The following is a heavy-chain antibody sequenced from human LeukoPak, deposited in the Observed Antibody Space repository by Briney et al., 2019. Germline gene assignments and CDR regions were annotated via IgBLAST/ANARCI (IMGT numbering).Heavy chain of an antibody. J-gene: IGHJ4*02. CDR3: AGTKNIAAAGRLDY. CDR2: LYSVGDT. Sequence: PGGSLRLSCAASGFTLSTNYMNWVRQAPGKGLEWVSVLYSVGDTYYGDSVKGRFTISRDNSKNTLYLQMNSLRAEDTAVYYCAGTKNIAAAGRLDYWGQGTLVTVSS. CDR1: GFTLSTNY. D-gene: IGHD6-13*01. V-gene: IGHV3-53*01.